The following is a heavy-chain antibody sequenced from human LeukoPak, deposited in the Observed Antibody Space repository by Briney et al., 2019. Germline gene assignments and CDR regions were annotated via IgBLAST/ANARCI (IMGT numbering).Heavy chain of an antibody. Sequence: ASVKVSCKASGYTFTSYGIRWVRQAPGQGLKGMEWISAYNGNTKYAQKLQGRVNMTSDTSKNTAYMELRRRRSDGPAVYYCSGDRRVIFAWIPSFDCWGQGTPVT. V-gene: IGHV1-18*01. D-gene: IGHD3-9*01. CDR3: SGDRRVIFAWIPSFDC. CDR2: ISAYNGNT. CDR1: GYTFTSYG. J-gene: IGHJ4*02.